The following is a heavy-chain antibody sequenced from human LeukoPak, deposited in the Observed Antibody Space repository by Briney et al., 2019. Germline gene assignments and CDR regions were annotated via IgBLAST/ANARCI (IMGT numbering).Heavy chain of an antibody. CDR1: GGSISSYY. CDR3: ARLGSADPPVY. D-gene: IGHD3-10*01. Sequence: PSETLSHTRTVSGGSISSYYWSWIRQPPGKGLEWIGYIYYSGSTNYNPSLKSRVTISVDTSKNQFSLKLGSVTAADTAVYYCARLGSADPPVYWGQGTLVTVSS. J-gene: IGHJ4*02. CDR2: IYYSGST. V-gene: IGHV4-59*01.